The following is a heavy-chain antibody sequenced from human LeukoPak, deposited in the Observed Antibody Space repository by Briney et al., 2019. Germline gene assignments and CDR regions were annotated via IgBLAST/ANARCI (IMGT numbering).Heavy chain of an antibody. D-gene: IGHD3-10*01. CDR3: ARGSYGSGNYYNVVY. J-gene: IGHJ4*02. CDR1: GFTFSDSA. V-gene: IGHV3-23*01. Sequence: GGSLRLSCAASGFTFSDSAMTWVRQAPGKGLDWVSLISFSGANTYYADSVKGRFTISRDNSKDTLFLQMNSLRAEDTALYYCARGSYGSGNYYNVVYWGQGTLVTVSS. CDR2: ISFSGANT.